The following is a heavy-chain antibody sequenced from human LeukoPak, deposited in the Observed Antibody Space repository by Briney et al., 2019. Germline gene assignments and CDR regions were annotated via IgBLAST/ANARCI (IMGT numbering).Heavy chain of an antibody. CDR1: GYTLTELS. CDR3: ARDLTSTPYWELDY. CDR2: INPKSGDT. V-gene: IGHV1-2*02. J-gene: IGHJ4*02. Sequence: ASVKVSCKVSGYTLTELSMHRVRQAPGQGLEWMGRINPKSGDTEYPQKFQGRVTMTRDTSISTLYMELTRLTSDDTAVYFCARDLTSTPYWELDYWGQGSLVTVSS. D-gene: IGHD1-26*01.